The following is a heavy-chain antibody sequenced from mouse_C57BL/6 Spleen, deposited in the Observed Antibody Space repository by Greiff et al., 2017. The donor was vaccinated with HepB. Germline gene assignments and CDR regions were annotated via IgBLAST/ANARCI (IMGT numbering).Heavy chain of an antibody. J-gene: IGHJ1*03. CDR3: ARRRDYYGSSSHWYFDV. V-gene: IGHV1-50*01. D-gene: IGHD1-1*01. Sequence: QVQLQQPGAELVKPGASVKLSCKASGYTFTSYWMQWVKQRPGQGLEWIGEIDPSDSYTNYNQKFKGKATLTVDTSSSTAYMQLSSLTSEDSAVYYCARRRDYYGSSSHWYFDVWGTGTTVTVSS. CDR2: IDPSDSYT. CDR1: GYTFTSYW.